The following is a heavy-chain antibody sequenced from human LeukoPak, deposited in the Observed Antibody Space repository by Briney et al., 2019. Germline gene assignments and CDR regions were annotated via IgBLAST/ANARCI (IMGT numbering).Heavy chain of an antibody. D-gene: IGHD2-15*01. CDR2: IGTAGDT. Sequence: PGGSLRLSCAASGFTFSSYDMHWVRQVTGKGLEWVSAIGTAGDTYYPGSVKGRFTISRENAKNSLYLQMNSLRAGDTAAYYCARGGLCSGGSCYYFDYWGQGTLVTVSS. J-gene: IGHJ4*02. V-gene: IGHV3-13*01. CDR1: GFTFSSYD. CDR3: ARGGLCSGGSCYYFDY.